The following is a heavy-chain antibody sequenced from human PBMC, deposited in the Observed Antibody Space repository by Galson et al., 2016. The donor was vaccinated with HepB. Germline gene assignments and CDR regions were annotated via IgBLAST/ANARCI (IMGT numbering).Heavy chain of an antibody. J-gene: IGHJ5*02. Sequence: SETLSLTCTVSGDSVISSNWWNWVRQPPGKGLEWIGEIFHSGGPNYNPSLKSRVTISLDKSNNHISLRLSSVTAADTAGYYCTRARRYCSSSSCYLDPWGQGTLVTVSS. CDR2: IFHSGGP. CDR1: GDSVISSNW. V-gene: IGHV4-4*02. CDR3: TRARRYCSSSSCYLDP. D-gene: IGHD2-2*01.